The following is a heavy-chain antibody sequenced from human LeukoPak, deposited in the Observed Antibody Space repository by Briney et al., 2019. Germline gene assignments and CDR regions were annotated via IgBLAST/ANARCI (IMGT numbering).Heavy chain of an antibody. D-gene: IGHD3-10*01. J-gene: IGHJ4*02. CDR3: ASYYYGSGMVRGYFDY. Sequence: PSETLSLTCTVSGGSISSYYWSWIRQPPGKGLEWIGYIYYSGSTNYNPSLKSRVTISVDTSKNQFSLKLSSVTAADTAVYYCASYYYGSGMVRGYFDYWGQGTLVTVSS. CDR2: IYYSGST. V-gene: IGHV4-59*08. CDR1: GGSISSYY.